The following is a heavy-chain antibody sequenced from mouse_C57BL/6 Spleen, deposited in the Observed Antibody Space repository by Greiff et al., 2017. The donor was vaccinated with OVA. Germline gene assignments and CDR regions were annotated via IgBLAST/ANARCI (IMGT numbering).Heavy chain of an antibody. CDR2: ISSGSSTI. D-gene: IGHD4-1*01. CDR3: AITGTSLYWYFDV. J-gene: IGHJ1*03. CDR1: GFTFSDYG. V-gene: IGHV5-17*01. Sequence: DVMLVESGGGLVKPGGSLKLSCAASGFTFSDYGMHWVRQAPEKGLEWVAYISSGSSTIYYADTVKGRFTISRDNAKNTLFLQMTSLRSEDTAMYYCAITGTSLYWYFDVWGTGTTVTVSS.